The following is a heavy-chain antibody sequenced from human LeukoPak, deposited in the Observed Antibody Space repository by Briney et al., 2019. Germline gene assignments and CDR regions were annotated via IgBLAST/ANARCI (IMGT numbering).Heavy chain of an antibody. CDR2: INSDGSST. J-gene: IGHJ6*02. Sequence: GGSLRLSCAASGFTVSSNYMSWVRQAPGKGLEWVSRINSDGSSTSYADSVKGRFTISRDNAKNTLYLQMNSLRAEDTAVYYCARESPHYYYYYGMDVWGQGTTVTVSS. V-gene: IGHV3-74*01. CDR1: GFTVSSNY. CDR3: ARESPHYYYYYGMDV.